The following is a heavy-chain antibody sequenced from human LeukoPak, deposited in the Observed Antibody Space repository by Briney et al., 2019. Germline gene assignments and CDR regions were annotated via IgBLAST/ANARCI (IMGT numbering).Heavy chain of an antibody. Sequence: GGSLRLSCAASGFTFSSYWMHWVRQAPGKGLVWVSRINSDGSDTTYADSVKGRFTISRDNAKNTLYLQMNSLRAEDTAVYYCTKNGPGMDYFDYWGQGTLVTVSS. D-gene: IGHD3-10*01. J-gene: IGHJ4*02. CDR3: TKNGPGMDYFDY. CDR2: INSDGSDT. CDR1: GFTFSSYW. V-gene: IGHV3-74*01.